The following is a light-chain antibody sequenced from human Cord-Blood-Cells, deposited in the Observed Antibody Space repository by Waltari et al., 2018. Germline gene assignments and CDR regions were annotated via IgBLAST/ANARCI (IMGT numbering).Light chain of an antibody. J-gene: IGKJ4*01. CDR3: QQYNNWPLT. CDR2: GAS. V-gene: IGKV3-15*01. CDR1: QSVSSN. Sequence: EIVMTQSPATLSVSPGARATLSCRASQSVSSNLAWYQQKPGQAPMLLIYGASTRATSTPARFSGSGSGTEFTLTISSLQSEDFAVYYCQQYNNWPLTFGGGTKVEIK.